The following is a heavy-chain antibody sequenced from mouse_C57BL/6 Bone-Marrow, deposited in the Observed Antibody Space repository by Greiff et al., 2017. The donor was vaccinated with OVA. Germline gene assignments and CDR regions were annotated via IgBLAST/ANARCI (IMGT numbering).Heavy chain of an antibody. CDR3: TRLLRSLYFDY. CDR2: IDPETGGT. J-gene: IGHJ2*01. CDR1: GYTFTDYE. D-gene: IGHD1-1*01. Sequence: VKLKQSGAELVRPGASVTLSCKASGYTFTDYEMHWVKQTPVHGLEWIGAIDPETGGTAYNQKFKGKAILTADKSSSTAYMELRSLTSEDSAVYYCTRLLRSLYFDYWGQGTTLTVSS. V-gene: IGHV1-15*01.